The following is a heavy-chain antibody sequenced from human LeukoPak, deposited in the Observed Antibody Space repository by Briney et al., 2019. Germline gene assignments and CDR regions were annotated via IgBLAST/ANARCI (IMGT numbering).Heavy chain of an antibody. CDR3: ARENPSGYYNRPIDY. D-gene: IGHD3-22*01. CDR2: IYHSGST. V-gene: IGHV4-30-2*01. Sequence: SQTLSLTCAVSGGSISSGGYSWSWIRQPPGKGLEWIGYIYHSGSTYYNPSLKSRVTISVDTSKNQFSLKLSSVTAADTAIYYCARENPSGYYNRPIDYWGQGTLVTVSS. CDR1: GGSISSGGYS. J-gene: IGHJ4*02.